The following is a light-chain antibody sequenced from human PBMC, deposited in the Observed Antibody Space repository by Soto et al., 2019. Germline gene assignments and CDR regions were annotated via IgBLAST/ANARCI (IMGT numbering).Light chain of an antibody. CDR2: GAS. Sequence: EIVMTQSPATLSVSPVERATLCCGASQSVTSNLAWYQQKPGHAPRLLIYGASTRATGIPARFSGSGSGTEFTLTISSLQSEDFAVYCCQQYNNWPPTFGQGTKVDIK. CDR1: QSVTSN. CDR3: QQYNNWPPT. J-gene: IGKJ1*01. V-gene: IGKV3-15*01.